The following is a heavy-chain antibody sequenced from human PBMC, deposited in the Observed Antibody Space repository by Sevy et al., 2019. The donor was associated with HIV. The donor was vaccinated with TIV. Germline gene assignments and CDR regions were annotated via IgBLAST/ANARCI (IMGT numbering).Heavy chain of an antibody. CDR2: ISSSSSYI. CDR1: GFTFSSYS. CDR3: ARDSGSSGDAFDI. J-gene: IGHJ3*02. V-gene: IGHV3-21*01. Sequence: GGSLRLSCAASGFTFSSYSMNWVRQAPGKGLEWVSSISSSSSYIYYADSVKGRFTISRDNAKNSLYLQMNSLRAEDTAVYYCARDSGSSGDAFDIWGQGTMVTVSS. D-gene: IGHD6-25*01.